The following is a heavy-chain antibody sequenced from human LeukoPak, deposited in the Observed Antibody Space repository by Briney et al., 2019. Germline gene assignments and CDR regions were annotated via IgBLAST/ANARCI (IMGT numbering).Heavy chain of an antibody. V-gene: IGHV3-23*01. D-gene: IGHD3-22*01. CDR1: GFTFSSYA. CDR2: ISGSAYST. J-gene: IGHJ3*02. Sequence: TGGSLRLSCAASGFTFSSYAMTWVRQAPGKGLEWISAISGSAYSTSYADSVKGRFTISRDNSKNTLYLQMNSLRAEDTAIYYCARNTSGFKLCDAFDIWGQGTMVTVSS. CDR3: ARNTSGFKLCDAFDI.